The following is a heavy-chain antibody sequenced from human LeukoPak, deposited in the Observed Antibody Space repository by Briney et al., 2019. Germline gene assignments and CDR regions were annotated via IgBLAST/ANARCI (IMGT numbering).Heavy chain of an antibody. CDR3: ATAIVVAGAFDI. J-gene: IGHJ3*02. CDR2: FDPEDGET. Sequence: ASVKVSCKVSGYTLTELSMHWVRQAPGKGLEWMGGFDPEDGETIYAQKFQGRVTMTEDTSTDTAYMELSSLRSEDTAVYYCATAIVVAGAFDIWGQGTMVTVSS. D-gene: IGHD2-21*01. CDR1: GYTLTELS. V-gene: IGHV1-24*01.